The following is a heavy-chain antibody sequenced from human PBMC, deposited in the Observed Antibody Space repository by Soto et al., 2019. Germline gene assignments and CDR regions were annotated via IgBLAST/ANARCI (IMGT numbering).Heavy chain of an antibody. V-gene: IGHV1-8*01. CDR1: GYTFTSYD. CDR2: MNPSTGNS. CDR3: ARRAETNGWNGFGADKYYFDF. D-gene: IGHD1-1*01. J-gene: IGHJ4*02. Sequence: QVQLVQSGAEVRKPGASVKVSCEASGYTFTSYDIYWVRQATGQGLEWMGWMNPSTGNSGYAQKFQGRVTMTSDTSISTAHMELSSLRSEDTAVYYCARRAETNGWNGFGADKYYFDFWGKGTLVTVSS.